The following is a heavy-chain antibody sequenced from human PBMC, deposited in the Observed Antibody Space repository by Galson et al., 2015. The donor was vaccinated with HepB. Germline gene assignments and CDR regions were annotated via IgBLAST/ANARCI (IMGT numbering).Heavy chain of an antibody. Sequence: PLSLTCTVSGGSISSGGYYWSWIRQHPGKGLEWIGYIYYSGSTYYNPSLKSRVTISVDTSKNQFSLKLSSVTAADTAVYYCASDGGTGEYLQYWGQGTLVTVSS. CDR2: IYYSGST. D-gene: IGHD3-10*01. CDR3: ASDGGTGEYLQY. CDR1: GGSISSGGYY. V-gene: IGHV4-31*03. J-gene: IGHJ1*01.